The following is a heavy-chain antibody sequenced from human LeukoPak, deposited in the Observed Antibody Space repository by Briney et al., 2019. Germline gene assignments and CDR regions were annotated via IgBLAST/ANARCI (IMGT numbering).Heavy chain of an antibody. Sequence: GESLKISCKGSGYSFTSYWIGWVRQMPGKGLEWMGIIHPGDSDTRYSPSFQGQVTISADKSISTAYLQWSSLKASDTAMYYCASPTRYSSGWHAFDIWGQGTMVTVSS. CDR3: ASPTRYSSGWHAFDI. V-gene: IGHV5-51*01. D-gene: IGHD6-19*01. J-gene: IGHJ3*02. CDR1: GYSFTSYW. CDR2: IHPGDSDT.